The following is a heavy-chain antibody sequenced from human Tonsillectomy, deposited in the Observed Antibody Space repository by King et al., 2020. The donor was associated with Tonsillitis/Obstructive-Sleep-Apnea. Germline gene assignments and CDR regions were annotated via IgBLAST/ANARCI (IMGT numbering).Heavy chain of an antibody. CDR2: IYPGDFDT. CDR3: ARPVGLDGDYSTGMDV. D-gene: IGHD3/OR15-3a*01. CDR1: GYSFTSYW. V-gene: IGHV5-51*03. Sequence: VQLVESGAEVKKPGESLKISCTGSGYSFTSYWIGWVRQMPGKGLEWMGIIYPGDFDTRYSPSFQGQVTISADKSISTAYLQWSSLKASDTAMYYCARPVGLDGDYSTGMDVWGQGTTVTVSS. J-gene: IGHJ6*02.